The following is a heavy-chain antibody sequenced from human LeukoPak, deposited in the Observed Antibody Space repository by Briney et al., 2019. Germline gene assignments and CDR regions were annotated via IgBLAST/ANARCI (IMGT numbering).Heavy chain of an antibody. CDR2: TYYDGTT. CDR3: ARDLGYYDSSGYTSYWYFDL. CDR1: GGSMSSYY. V-gene: IGHV4-59*12. J-gene: IGHJ2*01. D-gene: IGHD3-22*01. Sequence: SETLSLTCTVSGGSMSSYYWSWIRQSPGKGLEWIGYTYYDGTTNYNPSLKSRVTISVDTSKNQFSLKLSSVTAADTAVYYCARDLGYYDSSGYTSYWYFDLWGRGTLVTVSS.